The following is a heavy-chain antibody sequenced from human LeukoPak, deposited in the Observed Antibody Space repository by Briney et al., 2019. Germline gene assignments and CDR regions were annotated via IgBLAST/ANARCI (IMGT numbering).Heavy chain of an antibody. J-gene: IGHJ6*02. Sequence: SVKVSCKASGGTFSSYAISWVRQAPGQGLEWMGRIIPILGIANYAQKFQGRVTITADKSTSTAFMELSSLRSEDTAVYYCARAAYSSSFYYYYGMDVWGQGTTVTVSS. V-gene: IGHV1-69*04. CDR1: GGTFSSYA. D-gene: IGHD6-13*01. CDR2: IIPILGIA. CDR3: ARAAYSSSFYYYYGMDV.